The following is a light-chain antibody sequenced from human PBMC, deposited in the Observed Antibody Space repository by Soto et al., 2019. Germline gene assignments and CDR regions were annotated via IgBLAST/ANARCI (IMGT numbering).Light chain of an antibody. CDR3: QSYDNSLSGWV. V-gene: IGLV1-40*01. CDR2: GNS. Sequence: QSVLTQPPSVSGAPGQRVTIPCTGSSSNIGAGFDVHWYQQLPGTAPKLLIYGNSNRPSGVPERFSGSKSGSSASLAITGLQAEDEAEYYCQSYDNSLSGWVFGGGTQLTVL. J-gene: IGLJ3*02. CDR1: SSNIGAGFD.